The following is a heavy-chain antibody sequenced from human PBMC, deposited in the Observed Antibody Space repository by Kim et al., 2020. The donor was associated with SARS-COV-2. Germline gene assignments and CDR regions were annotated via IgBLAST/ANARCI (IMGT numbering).Heavy chain of an antibody. CDR1: GGTFSSYA. CDR3: ASGLGYCSSTSCYHYFDY. Sequence: SVKVSCKASGGTFSSYAISWVRQAPGQGLEWMGRIIPILGIANYAQKFQGRVTITADKSTSTAYMELSSLRSEDTAVYYCASGLGYCSSTSCYHYFDYWGQGTLVTVSS. CDR2: IIPILGIA. D-gene: IGHD2-2*01. J-gene: IGHJ4*02. V-gene: IGHV1-69*04.